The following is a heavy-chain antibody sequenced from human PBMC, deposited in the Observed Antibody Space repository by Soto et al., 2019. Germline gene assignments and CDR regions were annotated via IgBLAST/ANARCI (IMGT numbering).Heavy chain of an antibody. CDR2: IYYSGST. Sequence: QVQLQESGPGLVKPSQTLSLTCTVSGGSISSGGYYWSWIRQHPGKGLEWIGYIYYSGSTYYNPSLKSRVTISVDTSKNQFSLKLSSVTAADTAVYYCARAQELVPFGCFDPWGQGTLVTVSS. V-gene: IGHV4-31*03. D-gene: IGHD6-6*01. CDR3: ARAQELVPFGCFDP. CDR1: GGSISSGGYY. J-gene: IGHJ5*02.